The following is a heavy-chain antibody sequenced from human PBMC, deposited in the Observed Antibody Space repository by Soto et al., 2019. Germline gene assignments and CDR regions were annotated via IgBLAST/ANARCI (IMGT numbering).Heavy chain of an antibody. J-gene: IGHJ4*02. CDR2: ICYSGST. CDR3: ATLYGGYQGTHQTIDY. D-gene: IGHD5-12*01. V-gene: IGHV4-59*01. CDR1: GGSISSYY. Sequence: SETLSLTCTVSGGSISSYYWSWIRQPPGKGLEWIGYICYSGSTNYNPSLKSRVTISVDTSKNQFSLKLSSVTAADTAVYYCATLYGGYQGTHQTIDYWGQGTLVTVSS.